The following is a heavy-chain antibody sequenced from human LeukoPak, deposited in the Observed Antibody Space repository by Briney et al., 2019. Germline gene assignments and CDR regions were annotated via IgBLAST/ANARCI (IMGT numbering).Heavy chain of an antibody. CDR2: IYYSGST. V-gene: IGHV4-39*01. CDR1: GGSISSSSYY. J-gene: IGHJ4*02. Sequence: KPSETLSLTCTVSGGSISSSSYYWGWIRQPPGKGLEWIGSIYYSGSTYYNPSLKSRVTISVDTSKNQFSLKLSSVTAADTAVYYCAEDQYQLLKYWGQGTLVTVSS. D-gene: IGHD2-2*01. CDR3: AEDQYQLLKY.